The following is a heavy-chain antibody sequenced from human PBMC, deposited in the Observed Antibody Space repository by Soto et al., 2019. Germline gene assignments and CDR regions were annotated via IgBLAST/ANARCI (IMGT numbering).Heavy chain of an antibody. J-gene: IGHJ5*02. CDR1: GGSLSTYY. CDR3: AKTRITSTAATFDP. Sequence: QSLTCTVSGGSLSTYYWSWIRQPPGKGLEWIVYMSYSGSSNYNPSLKSRVTMSVDTSKNQVSLKLSSVTAADTAVYYCAKTRITSTAATFDPWGQGTLVTVSS. D-gene: IGHD1-20*01. CDR2: MSYSGSS. V-gene: IGHV4-59*01.